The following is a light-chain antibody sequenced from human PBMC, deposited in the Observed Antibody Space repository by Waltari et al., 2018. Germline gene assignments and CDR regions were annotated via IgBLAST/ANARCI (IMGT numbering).Light chain of an antibody. CDR1: TGAVTSGHY. CDR3: LLSYSGARV. V-gene: IGLV7-46*01. Sequence: QAVVTQEPSLTVSPGGTVTLTCGSSTGAVTSGHYPYWFQQKSCQAPRTLFSVTSNRHSWRPARFSGSLLGGKAALSLSGAQPEDEAEYYCLLSYSGARVFGGGTKLTVL. J-gene: IGLJ2*01. CDR2: VTS.